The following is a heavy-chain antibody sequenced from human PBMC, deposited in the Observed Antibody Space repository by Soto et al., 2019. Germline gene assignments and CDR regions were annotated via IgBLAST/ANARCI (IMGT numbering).Heavy chain of an antibody. D-gene: IGHD5-12*01. CDR1: GFTFSSYA. CDR3: AILDSLMVATTPFDY. CDR2: ISGSGGST. V-gene: IGHV3-23*01. J-gene: IGHJ4*02. Sequence: GGSLRLSCAASGFTFSSYAMSWVRQAPGKGLEWVSAISGSGGSTYYADSVKGRFTISRDNSKNTLYLQMNSLRAEDTAVYYCAILDSLMVATTPFDYWGQGTLVTVSS.